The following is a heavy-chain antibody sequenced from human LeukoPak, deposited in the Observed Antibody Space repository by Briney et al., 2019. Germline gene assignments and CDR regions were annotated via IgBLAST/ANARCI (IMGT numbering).Heavy chain of an antibody. CDR3: ANPIFPYYDSSGYYAD. V-gene: IGHV3-23*01. J-gene: IGHJ4*02. CDR2: ISGSGGST. D-gene: IGHD3-22*01. Sequence: GGSLRLSCAASGFSVNNNYMSWVGQAAGKGLEGVSAISGSGGSTYYADSVKGGFTISRDNSKNTLYLQMNSLRAEDTAVYYCANPIFPYYDSSGYYADWGQGTLVTVSS. CDR1: GFSVNNNY.